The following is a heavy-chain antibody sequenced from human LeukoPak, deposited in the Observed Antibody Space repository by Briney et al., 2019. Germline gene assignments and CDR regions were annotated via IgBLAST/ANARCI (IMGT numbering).Heavy chain of an antibody. CDR3: VSFYETY. Sequence: PGVSLRLSCAASGNYWMHWVRQAPGKGLVWVSHINSDGSWTSYAGSVKGRFTISKDNAKNTVYLQMNSLRAEDTAVYYCVSFYETYWGRGTLVTVSS. CDR2: INSDGSWT. D-gene: IGHD2/OR15-2a*01. V-gene: IGHV3-74*01. CDR1: GNYW. J-gene: IGHJ4*02.